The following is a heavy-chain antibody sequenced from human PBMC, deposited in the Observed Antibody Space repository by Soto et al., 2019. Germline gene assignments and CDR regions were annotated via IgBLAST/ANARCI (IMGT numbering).Heavy chain of an antibody. CDR3: ASRAAVSVTSLWFDP. CDR2: IIPMFGTA. J-gene: IGHJ5*02. Sequence: SVKVSCKASKGTFNRDAITWVRQVPGQGLEWMGGIIPMFGTADYAQKFQGRVTITADESTGTAYMELSSLRSEDTAVYYCASRAAVSVTSLWFDPWGQGPLVTAPQ. V-gene: IGHV1-69*13. CDR1: KGTFNRDA. D-gene: IGHD6-19*01.